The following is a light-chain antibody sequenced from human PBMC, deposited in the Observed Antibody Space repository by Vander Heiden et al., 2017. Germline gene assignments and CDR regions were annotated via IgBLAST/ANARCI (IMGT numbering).Light chain of an antibody. CDR1: SNDIGTFHL. CDR2: VVN. Sequence: QSALTQPASVSGSPGQSITISCTGTSNDIGTFHLVLWSQQHPGKASNLLIFVVNKRPSCVSHRFSCSNSGNTAALTISGLQTEDAADDICCSYADGRAFDLIFGGGTKLTVL. V-gene: IGLV2-23*02. CDR3: CSYADGRAFDLI. J-gene: IGLJ2*01.